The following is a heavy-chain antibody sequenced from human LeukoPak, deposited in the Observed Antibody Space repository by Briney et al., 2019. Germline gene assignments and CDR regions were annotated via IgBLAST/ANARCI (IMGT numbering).Heavy chain of an antibody. CDR1: GFTLSSYW. J-gene: IGHJ4*02. D-gene: IGHD6-19*01. Sequence: PGGSLRLSCAASGFTLSSYWMHWVRQVPGKGLVWVSRINSDGSNTRYADSVKGRFTVSRDNAKNTLFLQMNSLRAEDTVVYYCAKDLSSIAVAGNSYFDCWGQGTLVTVSS. CDR2: INSDGSNT. V-gene: IGHV3-74*01. CDR3: AKDLSSIAVAGNSYFDC.